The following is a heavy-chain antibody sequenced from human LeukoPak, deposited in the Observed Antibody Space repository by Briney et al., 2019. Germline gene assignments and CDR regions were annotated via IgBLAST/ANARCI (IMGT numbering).Heavy chain of an antibody. CDR3: ARDVDSSSWLDI. D-gene: IGHD6-13*01. Sequence: ASVKVSCKASGGTFSSYAISWVRQAPGQGLEWMGWISAYNGNTNYAQKLQGRVTMTTDTSTSTAYMELRSLRSDDTAVYYCARDVDSSSWLDIWGQGTMVTVSS. CDR1: GGTFSSYA. CDR2: ISAYNGNT. V-gene: IGHV1-18*01. J-gene: IGHJ3*02.